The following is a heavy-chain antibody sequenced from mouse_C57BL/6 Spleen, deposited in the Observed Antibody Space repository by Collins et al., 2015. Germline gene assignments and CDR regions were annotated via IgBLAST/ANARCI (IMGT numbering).Heavy chain of an antibody. CDR1: GYTFTSYW. Sequence: QVQLQQPGAEPVMPGASVKLSCKASGYTFTSYWMHWVKQRPGQGLEWIGEIDPSDSYTNYNQKFKGKSTLTVDKSSSTAYMQLSSLTSEDSAVYYCARPRHGYYGSTIYYAMDYWGQGTSVTVSS. J-gene: IGHJ4*01. CDR3: ARPRHGYYGSTIYYAMDY. D-gene: IGHD1-1*01. CDR2: IDPSDSYT. V-gene: IGHV1-69*01.